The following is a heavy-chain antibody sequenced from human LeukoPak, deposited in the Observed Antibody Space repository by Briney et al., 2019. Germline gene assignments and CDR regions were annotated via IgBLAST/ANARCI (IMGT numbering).Heavy chain of an antibody. D-gene: IGHD6-13*01. CDR1: GFTFSSYG. Sequence: GGSLRLSCAASGFTFSSYGMHWVRQAPGKGLEWVAVIWYDGSKESYADSVKGRFTISRDTSKNTVYLQMNGLRAEDTAVYYCARDPQSSPGDYWGQGTLVTVSS. J-gene: IGHJ4*02. CDR3: ARDPQSSPGDY. V-gene: IGHV3-33*08. CDR2: IWYDGSKE.